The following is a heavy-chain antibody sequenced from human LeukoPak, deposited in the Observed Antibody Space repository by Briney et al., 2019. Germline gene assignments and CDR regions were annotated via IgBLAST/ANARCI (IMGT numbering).Heavy chain of an antibody. CDR2: MNPNSGNT. J-gene: IGHJ6*02. Sequence: ASVKVSCKASGYAFTSYDINWVRQATGQGLEWMGWMNPNSGNTGYAQKFQGRVTLTTDTSTSTAYMEVRSLRSDDTAVYYCAREHDNRVPYYCGMDVWGQGTTVTVSS. V-gene: IGHV1-8*02. D-gene: IGHD3-22*01. CDR3: AREHDNRVPYYCGMDV. CDR1: GYAFTSYD.